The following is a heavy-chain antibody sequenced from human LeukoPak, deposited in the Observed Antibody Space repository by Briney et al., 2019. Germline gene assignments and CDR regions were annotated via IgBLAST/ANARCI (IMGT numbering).Heavy chain of an antibody. CDR2: VYYNGRT. V-gene: IGHV4-39*07. J-gene: IGHJ5*02. CDR1: GGSISISSYY. D-gene: IGHD2-2*01. Sequence: SETLSLTCTVSGGSISISSYYWGWIRQAPGKGLEWIGSVYYNGRTYYTPSLESRVTMSVDTSKNHFSLKLTSVTAADTAVYFCARGIYEYQLLSWFDPWGQGILVTVSS. CDR3: ARGIYEYQLLSWFDP.